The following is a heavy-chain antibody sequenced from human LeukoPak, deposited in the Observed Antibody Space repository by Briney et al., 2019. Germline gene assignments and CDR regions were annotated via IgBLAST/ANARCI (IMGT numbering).Heavy chain of an antibody. CDR2: IWYDGSNK. CDR3: ARDYGSGSYSHPFDY. V-gene: IGHV3-33*01. Sequence: GGSLRLSCAASGFTFSSYGMHWVRQAPGKGLEWAAVIWYDGSNKYYADSVKGRFTISRDNSKNTLYLQMSSLRAEDTAVYYCARDYGSGSYSHPFDYWGQGTLVTVSS. J-gene: IGHJ4*02. CDR1: GFTFSSYG. D-gene: IGHD3-10*01.